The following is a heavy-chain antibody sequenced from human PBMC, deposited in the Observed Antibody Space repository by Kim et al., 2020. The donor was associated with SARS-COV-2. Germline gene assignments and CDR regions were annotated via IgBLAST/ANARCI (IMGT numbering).Heavy chain of an antibody. D-gene: IGHD6-13*01. V-gene: IGHV4-59*09. CDR3: ARGGAAAGILS. J-gene: IGHJ5*02. Sequence: TNYTPSLKSRVTIPVDTSKNHFSLKLSSVAAADTAVYYCARGGAAAGILSWGQGTLVTVSS. CDR2: T.